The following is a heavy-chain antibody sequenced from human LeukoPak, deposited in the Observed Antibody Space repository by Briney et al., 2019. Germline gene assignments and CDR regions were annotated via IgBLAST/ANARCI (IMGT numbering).Heavy chain of an antibody. CDR2: IYYSGST. CDR3: ARGPGYSSSWYYDY. V-gene: IGHV4-59*01. CDR1: GGSISSYY. D-gene: IGHD6-13*01. Sequence: SETLSLTCTVSGGSISSYYWSWIRQPPGKGLEWIGYIYYSGSTNYNPSLKSRVTISVDTSKNQFSLKLSSVTAADTAVYYCARGPGYSSSWYYDYWGQGTLVTVS. J-gene: IGHJ4*02.